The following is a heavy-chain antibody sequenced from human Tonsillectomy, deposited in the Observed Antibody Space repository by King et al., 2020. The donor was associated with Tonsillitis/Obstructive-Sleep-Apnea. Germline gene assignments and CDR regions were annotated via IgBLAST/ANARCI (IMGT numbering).Heavy chain of an antibody. CDR3: AHRLEDVNGGWYFDF. CDR1: GFSLRSSAVS. J-gene: IGHJ2*01. D-gene: IGHD2-8*01. CDR2: SHGGGDD. Sequence: TLKESGPTLVKPTQTLTLTCTFSGFSLRSSAVSVGWIRQPPGKALEWLALSHGGGDDRLSPSLGSRLSVTKDTSKNQVVLTMTNMDPVDTATYYCAHRLEDVNGGWYFDFWGRGTLVTVSS. V-gene: IGHV2-5*02.